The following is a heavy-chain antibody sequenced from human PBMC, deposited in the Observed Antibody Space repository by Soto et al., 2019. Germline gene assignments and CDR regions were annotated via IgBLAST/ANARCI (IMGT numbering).Heavy chain of an antibody. CDR3: ARDRYSYYDFWSGSLPYYYYGMDV. CDR2: ISYDGNDK. V-gene: IGHV3-30-3*01. J-gene: IGHJ6*02. D-gene: IGHD3-3*01. CDR1: GFTFSSYA. Sequence: LRLSCAASGFTFSSYAMHWVRQAPGKGLEWVAIISYDGNDKHYADSVKGRFTISRDNSMNTLYLQMNSLRAEDTAVYYCARDRYSYYDFWSGSLPYYYYGMDVWGQGTTVTVSS.